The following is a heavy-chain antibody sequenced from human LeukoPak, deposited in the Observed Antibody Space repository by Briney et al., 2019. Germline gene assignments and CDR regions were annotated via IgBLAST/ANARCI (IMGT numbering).Heavy chain of an antibody. Sequence: GGSLRLSCAASGFTFSSYEMNWVRQAPGKGLEWVSYISSSSSYIYYADSVKGRFTISRDNAKNSLYLQMNSLRAEDTAVYYSARTRAGGVVTYMDVWGKGTTVTVSS. J-gene: IGHJ6*03. CDR1: GFTFSSYE. V-gene: IGHV3-21*05. D-gene: IGHD3-16*01. CDR2: ISSSSSYI. CDR3: ARTRAGGVVTYMDV.